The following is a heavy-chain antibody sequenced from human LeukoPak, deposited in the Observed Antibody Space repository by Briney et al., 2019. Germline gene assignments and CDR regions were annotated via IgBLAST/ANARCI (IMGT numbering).Heavy chain of an antibody. CDR2: IYSGGST. J-gene: IGHJ4*02. V-gene: IGHV3-53*01. CDR1: GFTFSSYG. Sequence: GGSLRLSCAVSGFTFSSYGMSWVRQAPGKGLEWVSFIYSGGSTYYTDSVKGRFTISRDNSKNTLYLQMNSLRAEDTAVYYCARRAGDYSHPYDYWGQGILVTVSS. CDR3: ARRAGDYSHPYDY. D-gene: IGHD3-22*01.